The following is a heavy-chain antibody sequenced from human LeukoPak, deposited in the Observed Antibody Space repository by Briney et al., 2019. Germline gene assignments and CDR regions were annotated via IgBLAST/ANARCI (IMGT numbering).Heavy chain of an antibody. D-gene: IGHD6-19*01. V-gene: IGHV4-4*02. J-gene: IGHJ4*02. CDR3: ATNSGWRFDY. CDR1: GGSISSSYW. Sequence: PSGTLSLTCAVSGGSISSSYWWSWVRQPPGEGLEWIGEMYHSGSTNYNPSLKSRVTISLDNSKNQFSLKLSSVTAADTAVYYCATNSGWRFDYWGQGALVTVSS. CDR2: MYHSGST.